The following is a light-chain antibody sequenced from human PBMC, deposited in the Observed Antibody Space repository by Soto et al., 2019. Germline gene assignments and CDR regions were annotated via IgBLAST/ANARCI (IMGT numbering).Light chain of an antibody. CDR3: QQSYNSPQT. V-gene: IGKV1-39*01. CDR2: AAS. CDR1: HTIMTY. J-gene: IGKJ1*01. Sequence: DIQMTQSPSSLSASVGDEVTITCRASHTIMTYLNWYQLKPGKPPRLLIYAASSLQSGVPSRFSGSGSGTDFTLTINSLQPEDFAPYSCQQSYNSPQTFGQGTTVEIK.